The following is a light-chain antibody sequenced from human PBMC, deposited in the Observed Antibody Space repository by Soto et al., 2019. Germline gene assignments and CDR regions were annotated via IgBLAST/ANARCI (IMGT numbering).Light chain of an antibody. J-gene: IGKJ2*01. CDR2: AAS. Sequence: EIVLTQSPGTLSLSPGERATLSCRASQSISSSYLAWYQQKPGQAPRLLIYAASSRATGIPDRFRGSGSGRDLTLTISKLEPEDFAVYYCQQYGSSSYTFGQGTQLEIK. V-gene: IGKV3-20*01. CDR1: QSISSSY. CDR3: QQYGSSSYT.